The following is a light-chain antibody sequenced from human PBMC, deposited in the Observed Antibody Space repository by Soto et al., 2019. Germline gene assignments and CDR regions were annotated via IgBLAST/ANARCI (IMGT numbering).Light chain of an antibody. CDR2: GAF. CDR1: QSLSSSY. Sequence: EIVLTQSPVTLSLSPGERATLSCRASQSLSSSYFAWYQHKPGQGPRLLIYGAFTRATGIQDRFSGGGSGTEFTLTITRLEPEDFAVYYCKQYGSSGTCGQGTKVDIK. CDR3: KQYGSSGT. V-gene: IGKV3-20*01. J-gene: IGKJ1*01.